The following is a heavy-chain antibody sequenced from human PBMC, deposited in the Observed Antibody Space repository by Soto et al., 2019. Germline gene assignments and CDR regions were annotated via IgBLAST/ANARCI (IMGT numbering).Heavy chain of an antibody. Sequence: GGSLRLSCAASRFTFSNYGMHWVRQAPDKGLDWVAFIWSDGTDKYYADSVKGRFTISRDNSKSTLYLQMNSLRAEDTAVYYCAKDHYSSGWHFDYWGQGTLVTVSS. CDR2: IWSDGTDK. CDR3: AKDHYSSGWHFDY. D-gene: IGHD6-19*01. J-gene: IGHJ4*02. CDR1: RFTFSNYG. V-gene: IGHV3-30*02.